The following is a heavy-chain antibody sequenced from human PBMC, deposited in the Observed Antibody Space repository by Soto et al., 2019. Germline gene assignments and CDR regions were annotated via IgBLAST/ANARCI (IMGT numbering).Heavy chain of an antibody. Sequence: EVQLVESGGGLVKPGGSLRLSCAASGFTFSNAWMNWVRQAPGKGLEWVGRIKRKTDGGTTDYAAPVKGRFTISRDDSKTTLYLQMNSRKTEDTAVYYCTTSLADDILTGYYRRWGQGTLVTVSS. D-gene: IGHD3-9*01. CDR3: TTSLADDILTGYYRR. V-gene: IGHV3-15*07. CDR2: IKRKTDGGTT. CDR1: GFTFSNAW. J-gene: IGHJ4*02.